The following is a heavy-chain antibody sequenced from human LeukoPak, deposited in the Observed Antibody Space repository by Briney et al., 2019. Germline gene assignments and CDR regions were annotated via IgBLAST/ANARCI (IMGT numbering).Heavy chain of an antibody. D-gene: IGHD4-17*01. CDR2: INHSGST. CDR1: GGSFSGYY. V-gene: IGHV4-34*01. CDR3: ARARVRDYGDYRYYYGMDV. Sequence: SEAPSLTCAVYGGSFSGYYWSWIRQPPGKGLEWIGEINHSGSTNYNPSLKSRVTISVGTPKNQFSLKLSSVTAADTAVYYCARARVRDYGDYRYYYGMDVWGQGTTVTVSS. J-gene: IGHJ6*02.